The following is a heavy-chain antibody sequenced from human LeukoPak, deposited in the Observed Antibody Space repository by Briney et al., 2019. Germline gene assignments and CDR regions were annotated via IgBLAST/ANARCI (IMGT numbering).Heavy chain of an antibody. CDR3: ARVGGYQLLPNWFDP. CDR2: IYYSGST. Sequence: KPSETLSLTCTVSGGSISSYYWSWIRQPPGKGLEWIGYIYYSGSTNYNPSLKSRVTISVDTSKNQFSLKLSSVTAADTAVYYCARVGGYQLLPNWFDPWGQGTLVTVSS. CDR1: GGSISSYY. J-gene: IGHJ5*02. V-gene: IGHV4-59*01. D-gene: IGHD2-2*01.